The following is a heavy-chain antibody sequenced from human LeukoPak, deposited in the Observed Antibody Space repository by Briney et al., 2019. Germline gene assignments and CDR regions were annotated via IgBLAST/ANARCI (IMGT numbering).Heavy chain of an antibody. CDR3: ARGSSGGDY. CDR2: ISSNGGST. V-gene: IGHV3-64*01. Sequence: PGGSLTLSCAASGFSFSNYAMHWVRQAPGKGLEYVSAISSNGGSTDYANSVKGRFTISRHNSKNTLYLQMGSLRAEDMAVYYCARGSSGGDYWGQGTLVTVSS. J-gene: IGHJ4*02. CDR1: GFSFSNYA. D-gene: IGHD3-10*01.